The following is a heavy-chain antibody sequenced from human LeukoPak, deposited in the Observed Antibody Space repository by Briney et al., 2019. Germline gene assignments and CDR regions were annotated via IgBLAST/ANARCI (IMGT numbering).Heavy chain of an antibody. J-gene: IGHJ4*02. CDR3: ARHYYDRSGYYYFDC. V-gene: IGHV4-59*08. Sequence: PSETLSLTCTVSGGSISGYYWIWLRQPPGKGRVDIGYFYHSWSTDYNHYLKSRLTISVGTSKNHLSLKLSPVTAADTAVYYCARHYYDRSGYYYFDCWGQGALVTVSS. CDR1: GGSISGYY. CDR2: FYHSWST. D-gene: IGHD3-22*01.